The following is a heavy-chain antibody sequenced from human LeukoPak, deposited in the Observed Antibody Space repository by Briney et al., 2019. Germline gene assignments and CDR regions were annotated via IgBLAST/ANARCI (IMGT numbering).Heavy chain of an antibody. V-gene: IGHV4-61*02. D-gene: IGHD1-26*01. CDR3: ARGQEWELQE. Sequence: KPSETLSLTCTVSGGSISSGSYYWSWIRQPAGKGLEWIGRIYTSGSTNYNPSLKSRVTISVDTSKNQFSLKLSSVTAADTAVYYCARGQEWELQEWGQGTLVTVSS. J-gene: IGHJ4*02. CDR2: IYTSGST. CDR1: GGSISSGSYY.